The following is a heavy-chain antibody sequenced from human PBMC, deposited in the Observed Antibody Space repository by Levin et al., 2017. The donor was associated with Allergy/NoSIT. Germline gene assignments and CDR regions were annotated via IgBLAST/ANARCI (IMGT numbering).Heavy chain of an antibody. D-gene: IGHD3-3*01. CDR3: ARQLGNFWSGYNYFDY. CDR1: GFTFSSYE. J-gene: IGHJ4*02. V-gene: IGHV3-48*03. Sequence: GESLKISCAASGFTFSSYETNWVRRAPGKGLEWVSYISSTGSTIYSADSVKGRFTISRDNAKNSLYLHMNSLRAEDTAVYYCARQLGNFWSGYNYFDYWGQGTLVTVSS. CDR2: ISSTGSTI.